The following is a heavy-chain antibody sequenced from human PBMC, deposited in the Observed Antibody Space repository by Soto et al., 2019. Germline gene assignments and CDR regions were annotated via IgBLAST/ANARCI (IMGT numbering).Heavy chain of an antibody. CDR1: GYTFTGYY. Sequence: QVQLVQSGAEVKKPGASVKVSCKASGYTFTGYYMHWVRQAPGQGLEWMGWINPNSGGTNYAQKFQGWVNMTRDTSISTAYMELSRLRSDDTAVYYCARDGATIPSYYYYGMDVWGQGTTVTVSS. V-gene: IGHV1-2*04. CDR3: ARDGATIPSYYYYGMDV. J-gene: IGHJ6*02. D-gene: IGHD1-26*01. CDR2: INPNSGGT.